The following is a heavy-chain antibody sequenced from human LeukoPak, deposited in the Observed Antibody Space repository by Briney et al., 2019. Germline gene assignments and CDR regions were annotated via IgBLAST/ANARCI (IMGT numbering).Heavy chain of an antibody. J-gene: IGHJ5*02. CDR1: GFTFSSYA. CDR3: ARVPGPNWFDP. CDR2: TSYDGSNK. Sequence: RSGRSLRLSCAASGFTFSSYAMHWVRQAPGKGLEWVAVTSYDGSNKYYADSVKGRFTISRDNSKNTLYLQMNSLRAEDTAVYYCARVPGPNWFDPWGQGTLVTVSS. V-gene: IGHV3-30-3*01.